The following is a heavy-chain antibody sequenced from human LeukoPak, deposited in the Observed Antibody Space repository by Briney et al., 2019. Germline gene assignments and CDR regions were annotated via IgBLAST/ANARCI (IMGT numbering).Heavy chain of an antibody. J-gene: IGHJ4*02. D-gene: IGHD3-10*01. CDR2: IYYSGST. CDR3: ASNYYGSGSLDY. V-gene: IGHV4-59*08. CDR1: GGSISSYY. Sequence: SETLSLTCTVSGGSISSYYWSWIRQPPGKGLEWVGYIYYSGSTNYNPSLKSRVTISVDTSKNQFSLKLSSVTAADTAVYYCASNYYGSGSLDYWGQGNLVTVSS.